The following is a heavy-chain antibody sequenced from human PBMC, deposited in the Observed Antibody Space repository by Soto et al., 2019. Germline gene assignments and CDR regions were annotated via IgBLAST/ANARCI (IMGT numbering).Heavy chain of an antibody. CDR1: GFTFSSYS. Sequence: EVQLVESGGGLVKPGGSLRLSCAASGFTFSSYSMNWARQAPGKGLEWVSAISGSSSHIYYADSVKGRFTISRDKAKNSLYLQMNSLRAEDTAVYYCARDLSPSAYWGQGTLVTVSS. J-gene: IGHJ4*02. CDR3: ARDLSPSAY. CDR2: ISGSSSHI. D-gene: IGHD3-16*01. V-gene: IGHV3-21*01.